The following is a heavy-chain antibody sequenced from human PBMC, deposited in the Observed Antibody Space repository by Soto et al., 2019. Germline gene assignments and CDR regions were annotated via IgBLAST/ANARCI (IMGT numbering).Heavy chain of an antibody. V-gene: IGHV1-18*01. CDR1: GYTFTTYG. Sequence: ASVKVSCKASGYTFTTYGISWVRQAPGQGLEWMGWINTSNGNTNYEQKLQGRATMSTDTSTSTAYMDLTSLRSDDTAVYYCARSTAGGLYSFYYYGMDVWGQ. CDR2: INTSNGNT. J-gene: IGHJ6*02. D-gene: IGHD3-16*01. CDR3: ARSTAGGLYSFYYYGMDV.